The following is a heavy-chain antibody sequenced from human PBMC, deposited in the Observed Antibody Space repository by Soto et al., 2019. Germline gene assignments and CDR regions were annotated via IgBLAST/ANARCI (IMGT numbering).Heavy chain of an antibody. V-gene: IGHV4-34*01. Sequence: QVQLQQWGAGLLKPSETLSLTCAVYGGSFSGYYWSWIRQPPGKGLEWIGEINHSGSTNYNPSLKSRVTISVDTSKNQFSLKLSSVTAADTAVYYCASVHIVVVTARTFDYWGQGTLVTVSS. J-gene: IGHJ4*02. D-gene: IGHD2-21*02. CDR3: ASVHIVVVTARTFDY. CDR1: GGSFSGYY. CDR2: INHSGST.